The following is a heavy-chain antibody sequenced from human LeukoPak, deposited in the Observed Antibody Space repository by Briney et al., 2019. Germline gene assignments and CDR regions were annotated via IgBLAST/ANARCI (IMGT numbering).Heavy chain of an antibody. V-gene: IGHV4-4*07. CDR3: ARSYNDYNWFDP. CDR1: GGSISSHY. Sequence: SETLSLTCTVSGGSISSHYWNWIRQPAGKRLEWIGRVYSRGSTNYNPSLKSRVTVSVDNSKNQFSLKLSSVTVADTAVYYCARSYNDYNWFDPWGQGILGTVSA. CDR2: VYSRGST. J-gene: IGHJ5*02. D-gene: IGHD3-16*01.